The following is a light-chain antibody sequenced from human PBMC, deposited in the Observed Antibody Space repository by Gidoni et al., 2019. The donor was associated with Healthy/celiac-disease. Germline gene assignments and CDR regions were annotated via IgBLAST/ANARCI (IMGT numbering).Light chain of an antibody. V-gene: IGKV3-20*01. CDR3: QQYGSSPMYT. CDR1: QSVSSSY. J-gene: IGKJ2*01. Sequence: EIVLTQSPGPLSLSPVERATLSCRASQSVSSSYLAWYQQKPGHAPRLLIYCASSSATGIPDRFCGSGSWTDFTLTISRLEPDDVAVYYCQQYGSSPMYTFGQGTKLEIK. CDR2: CAS.